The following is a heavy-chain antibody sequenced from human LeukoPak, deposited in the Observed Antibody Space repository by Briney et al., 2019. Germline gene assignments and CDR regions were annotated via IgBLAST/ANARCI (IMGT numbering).Heavy chain of an antibody. CDR1: GGTFSSYA. CDR2: IIPIFGTA. J-gene: IGHJ4*02. V-gene: IGHV1-69*13. CDR3: ARSREAVAAEPDFDY. D-gene: IGHD6-19*01. Sequence: SVKVSCKASGGTFSSYAISWVRQAPGQGLEWMGGIIPIFGTANYAQKFQGRVTITADESTNTAYMELSSLRSEDTAVYYCARSREAVAAEPDFDYWGQGTLVTVSS.